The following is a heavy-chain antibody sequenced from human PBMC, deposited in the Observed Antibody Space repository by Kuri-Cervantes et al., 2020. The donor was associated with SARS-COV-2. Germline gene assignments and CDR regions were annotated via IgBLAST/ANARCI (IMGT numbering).Heavy chain of an antibody. V-gene: IGHV3-33*01. CDR1: GFTFSSYG. CDR3: ARDLVVSSGWDYYMDV. D-gene: IGHD6-19*01. CDR2: IWYDGSNK. J-gene: IGHJ6*03. Sequence: GESLKISCAASGFTFSSYGMHWVRQAPGKGLEWVAVIWYDGSNKYYADFVKGRFTISRDNSKNTLYLQMNGLRAEDTAVYYCARDLVVSSGWDYYMDVWGKGTTVTVSS.